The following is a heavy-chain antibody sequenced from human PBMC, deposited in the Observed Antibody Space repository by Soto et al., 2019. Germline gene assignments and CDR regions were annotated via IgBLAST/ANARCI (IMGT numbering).Heavy chain of an antibody. CDR1: GFTFSSSA. D-gene: IGHD3-10*01. Sequence: GGSLRLSCAASGFTFSSSAMNWVRQASGQGLQWVSGISTGGGSTHYADSVKGRFTISRDNSKNTLYLLMKSLRAEDTAVYYCANSAGLHYFGSGSYFKYWGQGTLVTVSS. CDR3: ANSAGLHYFGSGSYFKY. CDR2: ISTGGGST. V-gene: IGHV3-23*01. J-gene: IGHJ4*02.